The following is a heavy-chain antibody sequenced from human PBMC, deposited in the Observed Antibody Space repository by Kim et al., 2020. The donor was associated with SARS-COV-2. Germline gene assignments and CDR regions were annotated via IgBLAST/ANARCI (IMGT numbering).Heavy chain of an antibody. CDR3: AKDRKKQQLGYYFDY. CDR1: GFTFSSYA. J-gene: IGHJ4*02. CDR2: ISGSGGST. D-gene: IGHD6-13*01. Sequence: GGSLRLSCAASGFTFSSYAMSWVRQAPGKGLEWVSAISGSGGSTYYADSVKGRFTISRDNSKNTLYLQMNSLRAEDTAVYYCAKDRKKQQLGYYFDYWGQGTLVTVSS. V-gene: IGHV3-23*01.